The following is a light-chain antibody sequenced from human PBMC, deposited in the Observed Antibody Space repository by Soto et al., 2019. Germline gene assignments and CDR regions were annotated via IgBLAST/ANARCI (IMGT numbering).Light chain of an antibody. Sequence: DIQMTQSPSTLSTSIGDEVTITCRASQTIGSFLAWYQVKLGKAPKLLIYKASTLHSGVPSRFSGTISGTEFTLTISSLQPDDFATYYCQQYDSFPLTVGGGTKVEIK. J-gene: IGKJ4*01. CDR1: QTIGSF. CDR3: QQYDSFPLT. CDR2: KAS. V-gene: IGKV1-5*03.